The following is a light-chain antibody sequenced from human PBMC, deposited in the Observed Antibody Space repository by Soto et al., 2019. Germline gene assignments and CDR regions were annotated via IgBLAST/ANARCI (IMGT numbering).Light chain of an antibody. V-gene: IGLV2-14*03. CDR3: TSYTTSSPYLV. CDR2: DVT. Sequence: QSALTQPASVSGSPGQSITISCTGTSSDVGGYNYVSWYQHHPGKAPKLMIYDVTNRPSGVSNRFSGSKSGNTASLTISGLQAEDEADYCTSYTTSSPYLVFGGGTKVTVL. CDR1: SSDVGGYNY. J-gene: IGLJ3*02.